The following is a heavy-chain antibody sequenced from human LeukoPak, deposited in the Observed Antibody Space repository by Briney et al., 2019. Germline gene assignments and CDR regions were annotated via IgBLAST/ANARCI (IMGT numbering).Heavy chain of an antibody. CDR3: ARDYGGSSPFDY. V-gene: IGHV3-30*04. J-gene: IGHJ4*02. D-gene: IGHD4-23*01. CDR1: GFTFSTYA. CDR2: ISYDGPNK. Sequence: GSLRLSCAASGFTFSTYAMHWVRQAPGKGLEWVAAISYDGPNKRYADSVKGRFTISRDNSKNILYLQMNSLRAEDTAVYYCARDYGGSSPFDYWGQGTLVTVSS.